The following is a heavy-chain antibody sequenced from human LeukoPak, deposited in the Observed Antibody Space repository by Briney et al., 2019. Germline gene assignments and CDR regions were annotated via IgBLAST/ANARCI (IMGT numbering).Heavy chain of an antibody. CDR3: AKDCQDDGDLSLDY. CDR2: IAYHGNTE. D-gene: IGHD4-17*01. CDR1: GFTISSHG. J-gene: IGHJ4*02. Sequence: GGSLRLSCAVSGFTISSHGMHWVRQAPGKGPEWVAMIAYHGNTEYYGDSVKGRFTISRDNSKNTLYLQMDSLRAEDTAVYYCAKDCQDDGDLSLDYWGQGTLVTVSS. V-gene: IGHV3-30*18.